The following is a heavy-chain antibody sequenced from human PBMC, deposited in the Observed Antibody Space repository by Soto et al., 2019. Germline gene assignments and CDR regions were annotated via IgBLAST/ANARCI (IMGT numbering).Heavy chain of an antibody. CDR3: ARVGYYASGSSDY. CDR1: GGSISSGDYY. V-gene: IGHV4-30-4*01. CDR2: IYYSGSA. Sequence: VQLQESGPGLVKPSQTLSLTCTVSGGSISSGDYYWSWIRQSPGKGLEWIGYIYYSGSAYYNPSLKSRVAISIDTSKNQFSLKLGSVTAADTALYYCARVGYYASGSSDYWGQGTLVTVSS. J-gene: IGHJ4*02. D-gene: IGHD3-10*01.